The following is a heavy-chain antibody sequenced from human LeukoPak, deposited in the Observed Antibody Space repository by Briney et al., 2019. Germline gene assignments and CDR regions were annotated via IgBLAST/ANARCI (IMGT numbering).Heavy chain of an antibody. CDR1: GGSISSSSYY. D-gene: IGHD3-3*01. V-gene: IGHV4-39*01. Sequence: SETLSLTCTVSGGSISSSSYYWGWIRQPPGKGLEWIGSIYYSGSTYYNPSLKRRVTISVDTSKNQFSLKLSSVTAADTAVYYCARPVPYDFWYWFDPWGQGTLVTVSS. CDR3: ARPVPYDFWYWFDP. J-gene: IGHJ5*02. CDR2: IYYSGST.